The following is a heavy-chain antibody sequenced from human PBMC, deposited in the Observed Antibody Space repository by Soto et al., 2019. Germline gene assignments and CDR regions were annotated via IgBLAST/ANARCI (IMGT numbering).Heavy chain of an antibody. Sequence: QVQLVESGGGVVQPGRSLRLSCAASGFTFSSYGMHWVRQAPGKGLEWVAVIWYDGSNKYYADSVKGRFTISRDNSKNTRYLQMNSLRAEDTAVYYCATRLEANNAFDIWGQGTMVTVSS. CDR3: ATRLEANNAFDI. CDR1: GFTFSSYG. CDR2: IWYDGSNK. J-gene: IGHJ3*02. D-gene: IGHD3-16*01. V-gene: IGHV3-33*01.